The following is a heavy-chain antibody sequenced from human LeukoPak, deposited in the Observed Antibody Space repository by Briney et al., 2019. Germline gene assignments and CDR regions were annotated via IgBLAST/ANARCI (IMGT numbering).Heavy chain of an antibody. J-gene: IGHJ3*02. Sequence: PSETLSLTCTVSGGSISSGSYYWSWIRQPAGKGLEWIGRIYTSGSTNYNPSLKSRITISVDTSKNQFSLKLSSVTAADTAVYYCARTVCKYCSSTSCYRVGNDAFDNWGQGTMVTVSS. CDR3: ARTVCKYCSSTSCYRVGNDAFDN. CDR1: GGSISSGSYY. V-gene: IGHV4-61*02. CDR2: IYTSGST. D-gene: IGHD2-2*01.